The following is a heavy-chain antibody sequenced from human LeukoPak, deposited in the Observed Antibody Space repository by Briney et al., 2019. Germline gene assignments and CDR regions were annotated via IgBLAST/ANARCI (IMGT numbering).Heavy chain of an antibody. Sequence: SETLSLTCTVSGGSISSGDYYWSWIRQPPGKGLEWIGYMYYSGSTYYNPSLKSRVTISVDTSKNQYSLKLTSVTAADTAVYYCVRRMVGAIRPFDYWGQGALVTVSS. CDR3: VRRMVGAIRPFDY. CDR1: GGSISSGDYY. J-gene: IGHJ4*02. D-gene: IGHD1-26*01. V-gene: IGHV4-30-4*01. CDR2: MYYSGST.